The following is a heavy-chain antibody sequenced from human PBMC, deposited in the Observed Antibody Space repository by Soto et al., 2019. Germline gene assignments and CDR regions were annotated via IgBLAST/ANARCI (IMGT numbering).Heavy chain of an antibody. CDR3: ARDKGGWDSSSWYFDY. CDR2: IYYSGST. V-gene: IGHV4-30-4*01. CDR1: GGSISSGDYY. J-gene: IGHJ4*02. D-gene: IGHD6-13*01. Sequence: SETLSLTCTVSGGSISSGDYYWSWIRQPPGKGLEWIGYIYYSGSTYYNPSLKSRVTISVDTSKNQFSLKLSSVTAADTAVYYCARDKGGWDSSSWYFDYWGQGTLVTVSS.